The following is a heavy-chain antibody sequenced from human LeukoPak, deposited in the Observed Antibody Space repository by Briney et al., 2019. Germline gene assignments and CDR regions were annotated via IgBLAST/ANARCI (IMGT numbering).Heavy chain of an antibody. V-gene: IGHV3-33*01. J-gene: IGHJ4*02. CDR2: IWYDGSNK. D-gene: IGHD6-19*01. CDR3: ASTSGWYEPIDY. Sequence: GRSLRLSCAASGFTFSSYGMHWVRRAPGKGLEWVAVIWYDGSNKYYADSVKGRFTISRDNSKNTLYLQMNSPRAEDTAVYYCASTSGWYEPIDYWGQGTLVTVSS. CDR1: GFTFSSYG.